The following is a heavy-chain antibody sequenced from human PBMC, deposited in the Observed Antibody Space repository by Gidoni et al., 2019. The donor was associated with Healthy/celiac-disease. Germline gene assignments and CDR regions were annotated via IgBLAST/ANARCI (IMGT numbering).Heavy chain of an antibody. CDR1: GYTFTSYD. CDR3: ARGPVSGYDFWSGYYREGY. Sequence: QVQLVQSGAEVKKPGASVKVSCKASGYTFTSYDINWVRQATGQGLEWMGWMNPNSGNTGYAQKFQGRVTMTRNTSISTAYMELSSLRSEDTAVYYCARGPVSGYDFWSGYYREGYWGQGTLVTVSS. V-gene: IGHV1-8*01. J-gene: IGHJ4*02. D-gene: IGHD3-3*01. CDR2: MNPNSGNT.